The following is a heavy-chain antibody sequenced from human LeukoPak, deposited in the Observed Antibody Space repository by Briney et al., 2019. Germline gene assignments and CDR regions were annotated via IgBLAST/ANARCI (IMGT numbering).Heavy chain of an antibody. V-gene: IGHV1-58*02. D-gene: IGHD3-10*01. CDR1: GFTFTSSA. CDR3: AADRDYYGSGGDAFDL. J-gene: IGHJ3*01. Sequence: SVKVSFQASGFTFTSSAMQWVRLARAQRLEWIGWIVVGSGNTNYPQKFQERVTITRDMSTTTAYMELSSLRSEDTAMYYCAADRDYYGSGGDAFDLWGQGTMVTVSS. CDR2: IVVGSGNT.